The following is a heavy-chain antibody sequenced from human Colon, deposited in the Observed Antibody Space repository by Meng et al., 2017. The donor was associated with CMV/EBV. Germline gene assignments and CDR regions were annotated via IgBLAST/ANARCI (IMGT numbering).Heavy chain of an antibody. CDR1: GFTVSSNY. Sequence: GGSLRLSCAASGFTVSSNYMNWVRQAPGKGLEWVSLIYSDGSTYYADSVKGRFTISRDNSKNTLYLQMNTLRPEDTAVYYCARDRVYCSSTSCHDINWFDPLGQGTLVTVSS. CDR2: IYSDGST. D-gene: IGHD2-2*01. J-gene: IGHJ5*02. V-gene: IGHV3-66*02. CDR3: ARDRVYCSSTSCHDINWFDP.